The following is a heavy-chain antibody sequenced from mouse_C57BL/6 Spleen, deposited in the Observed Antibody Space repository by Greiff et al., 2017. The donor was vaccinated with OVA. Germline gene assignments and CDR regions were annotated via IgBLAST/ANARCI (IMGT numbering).Heavy chain of an antibody. Sequence: QVQLQQSGTELVKPGASVKLSCKASGYTFTSYWMHWVKQRPGQGLEWIGNINPSNGGTNYNEKFKSKATLTVDKSSSTAYMQLSSLTSEDSAVYYCARQAYSNYFMDYWGQGTSVTVSS. CDR1: GYTFTSYW. V-gene: IGHV1-53*01. CDR2: INPSNGGT. D-gene: IGHD2-5*01. CDR3: ARQAYSNYFMDY. J-gene: IGHJ4*01.